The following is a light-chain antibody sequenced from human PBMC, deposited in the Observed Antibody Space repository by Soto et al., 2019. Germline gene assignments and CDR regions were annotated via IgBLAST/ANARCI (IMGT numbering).Light chain of an antibody. V-gene: IGKV3D-20*02. CDR3: QQRSNWPPVT. J-gene: IGKJ4*01. CDR1: RSVSSSY. Sequence: EIVLTQSPGTLSLSPGERATLSCRASRSVSSSYLAWYQQKPGQAPRLLIYGASSRATGIPDRFSGSGSGTDFTLTISRLEPEDFAVYYCQQRSNWPPVTFGGGTKVEIK. CDR2: GAS.